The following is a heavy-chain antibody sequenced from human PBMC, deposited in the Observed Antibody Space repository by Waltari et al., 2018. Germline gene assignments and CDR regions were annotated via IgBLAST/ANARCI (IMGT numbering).Heavy chain of an antibody. D-gene: IGHD3-10*01. CDR3: ARWFRVYNWFDP. CDR1: GGSFSGYY. Sequence: QVQLQQWGAGLLKPSETLSLTCAVYGGSFSGYYWSWIRQPPGKGLEWIGEINHRGSTNYNPALKGRVTISVDTSKNQFSLKLSAVTAADTAVYYCARWFRVYNWFDPWGQGTLVTVSS. V-gene: IGHV4-34*01. CDR2: INHRGST. J-gene: IGHJ5*02.